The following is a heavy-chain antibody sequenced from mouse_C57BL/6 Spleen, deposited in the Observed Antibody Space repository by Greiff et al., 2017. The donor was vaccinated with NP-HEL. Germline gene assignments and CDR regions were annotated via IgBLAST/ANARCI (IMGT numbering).Heavy chain of an antibody. CDR2: INPSSGYT. V-gene: IGHV1-4*01. CDR1: GYTFTSYT. J-gene: IGHJ2*01. Sequence: VQLQQPGAELARPGASVKMSCKASGYTFTSYTMHWVKQRPGQGLEWIGYINPSSGYTKYNQKFKDKATLTADKSSSTAYMQLSSLTSEDSAVYYCARSLITTVPYYFDYWGQGTTLTVSS. CDR3: ARSLITTVPYYFDY. D-gene: IGHD1-1*01.